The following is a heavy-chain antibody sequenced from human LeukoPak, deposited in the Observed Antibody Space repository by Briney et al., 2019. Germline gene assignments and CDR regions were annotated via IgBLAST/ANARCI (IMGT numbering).Heavy chain of an antibody. CDR2: IYYSGST. V-gene: IGHV4-34*01. D-gene: IGHD1-26*01. CDR1: GGSFSGYY. Sequence: SETLSLTCAVYGGSFSGYYWSWIRQPPGKGLEWIGSIYYSGSTYYNPSLKSRVTISVDTSKNQFSLKLSSVTAADTAVYYCARLGGYSGSYLIDYWGQGTLVTVSS. CDR3: ARLGGYSGSYLIDY. J-gene: IGHJ4*02.